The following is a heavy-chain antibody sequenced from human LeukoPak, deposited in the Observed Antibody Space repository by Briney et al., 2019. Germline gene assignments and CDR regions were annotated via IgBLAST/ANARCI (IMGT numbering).Heavy chain of an antibody. J-gene: IGHJ4*02. D-gene: IGHD6-6*01. CDR2: VWHDGSNK. CDR3: ARAHSGSSVFDY. CDR1: GFSLSSFA. Sequence: GGSLRLSCAASGFSLSSFAMHWVRQAPGKGLEWVAVVWHDGSNKYYADSVKGRFTVSRDNSKNTLFLQMNSLRAEDTAVYYCARAHSGSSVFDYWGQGTLASVSS. V-gene: IGHV3-33*01.